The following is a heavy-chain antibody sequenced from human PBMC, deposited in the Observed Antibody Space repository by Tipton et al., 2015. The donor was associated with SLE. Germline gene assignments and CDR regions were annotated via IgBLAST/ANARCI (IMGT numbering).Heavy chain of an antibody. CDR2: IYYSGST. D-gene: IGHD5-12*01. CDR3: AREDEGYDTYYYYYGMDV. J-gene: IGHJ6*02. V-gene: IGHV4-59*12. CDR1: GGSISSYY. Sequence: TLSLTCTVSGGSISSYYWSWIRQPPGKGLEWIGYIYYSGSTNYNPSLKSRVTISVDTSKNQFSLKLSSVTAADTAVYYCAREDEGYDTYYYYYGMDVWGQGTTVTVSS.